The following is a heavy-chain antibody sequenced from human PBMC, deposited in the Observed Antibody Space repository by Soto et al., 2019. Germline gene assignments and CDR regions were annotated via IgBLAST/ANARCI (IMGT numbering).Heavy chain of an antibody. CDR1: GGSVSSGSYY. Sequence: PSETLSLTCTVSGGSVSSGSYYWSWIRQPPGKGLEWIGYIYYSGSTNYNPSLKSRVTISVDMSKNQFSLKLSSVTAADRVVYYCARVRIAARREGWFEPWGQGTLVTVSS. CDR2: IYYSGST. V-gene: IGHV4-61*01. D-gene: IGHD6-6*01. CDR3: ARVRIAARREGWFEP. J-gene: IGHJ5*02.